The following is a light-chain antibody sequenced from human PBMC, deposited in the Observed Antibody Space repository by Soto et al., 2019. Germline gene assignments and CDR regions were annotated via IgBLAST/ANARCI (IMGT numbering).Light chain of an antibody. Sequence: EIVLTQSPATLSLSPGEGASLSCSASQSVSSYLAWYQQKPGQAPRLLIYDASNRATGIPARFSGSGSGTDFTLTISSLEPEDFAVYYCQQRSNWPPIFTFGPGTKVVMK. CDR3: QQRSNWPPIFT. V-gene: IGKV3-11*01. CDR1: QSVSSY. CDR2: DAS. J-gene: IGKJ3*01.